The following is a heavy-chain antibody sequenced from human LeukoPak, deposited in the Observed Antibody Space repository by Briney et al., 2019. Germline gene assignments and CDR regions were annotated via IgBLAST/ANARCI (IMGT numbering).Heavy chain of an antibody. V-gene: IGHV4-39*07. CDR3: ARDGDSSGWYPKFDY. J-gene: IGHJ4*02. D-gene: IGHD6-19*01. Sequence: PSETLSLTCTVSGGSISSSSYYWGWIRQPPGKGLEWIGSIYYSGSTYYNPSLKSRVTISVDTSKNQFSLKLSSVTAADTAVYYCARDGDSSGWYPKFDYWGQGTLVTVSS. CDR1: GGSISSSSYY. CDR2: IYYSGST.